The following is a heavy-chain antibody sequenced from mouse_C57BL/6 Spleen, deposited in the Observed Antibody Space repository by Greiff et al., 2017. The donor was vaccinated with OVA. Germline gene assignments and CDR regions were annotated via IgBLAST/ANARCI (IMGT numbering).Heavy chain of an antibody. CDR3: ARGGGYDANYWYFDV. CDR1: GYTFTSYG. J-gene: IGHJ1*03. D-gene: IGHD2-2*01. CDR2: IYPRSGNT. V-gene: IGHV1-81*01. Sequence: QVQLQQSGAELARPGASVKLSCKASGYTFTSYGISWVKQRTGQGLEWIGEIYPRSGNTYYNEKFKGKATLTADKSSSTAYMELRSLTSEDSAVYFCARGGGYDANYWYFDVWGTGTTVTVSS.